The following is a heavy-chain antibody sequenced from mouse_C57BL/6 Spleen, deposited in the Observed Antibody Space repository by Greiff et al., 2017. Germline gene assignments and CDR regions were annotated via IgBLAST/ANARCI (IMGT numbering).Heavy chain of an antibody. V-gene: IGHV1-55*01. D-gene: IGHD1-1*01. CDR3: ARSMDYGSSFHY. J-gene: IGHJ2*01. CDR1: GYTFTSYW. CDR2: IYPGSGST. Sequence: QVQLQQPGAELVKPGASVKMSSKASGYTFTSYWITWVKQRPGQGLEWIGAIYPGSGSTNYNEKFKSKATLTVDTSSSTAYMQLSSLTSEDSAVYYCARSMDYGSSFHYWGQGTTLTVSS.